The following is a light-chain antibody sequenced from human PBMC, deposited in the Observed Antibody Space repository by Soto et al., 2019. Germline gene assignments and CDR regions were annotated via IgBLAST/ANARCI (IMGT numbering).Light chain of an antibody. Sequence: DIQMTQSPSTLSASVGDRVTIACRASQSISTWLAWYQQKPGKAPKLLLYKASILESGVPSRFSGSGSATEFTLTISILQPEDFASYYCQQYETFPRTFGGGTKVEIK. CDR2: KAS. CDR1: QSISTW. CDR3: QQYETFPRT. J-gene: IGKJ4*01. V-gene: IGKV1-5*03.